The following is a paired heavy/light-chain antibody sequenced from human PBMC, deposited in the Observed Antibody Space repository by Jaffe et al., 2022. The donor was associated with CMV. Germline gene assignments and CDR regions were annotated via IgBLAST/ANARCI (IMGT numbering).Heavy chain of an antibody. Sequence: QVQLVQSGAEVKKPGASVKVSCKASEYTFTGYYMHWVRQAPGQGLEWMGWINPNSGGTNYAQKFQGRVTMTRDTSISTAYMELSSLRSDDTAVYYCARGLLRYFDWLSSSDFQHWGQGTLVTVSS. V-gene: IGHV1-2*02. J-gene: IGHJ1*01. CDR3: ARGLLRYFDWLSSSDFQH. D-gene: IGHD3-9*01. CDR1: EYTFTGYY. CDR2: INPNSGGT.
Light chain of an antibody. V-gene: IGKV2-29*02. CDR2: EVS. CDR3: MQGIHLPLT. CDR1: QSLLHSDGKTY. Sequence: DIVMTQTPLSLSVTPGQPASISCKSSQSLLHSDGKTYLYWYLQKPGQSPQLLIYEVSSRFSGVPARFSGSGSGTDFTLKISRVEAEDVGVYYCMQGIHLPLTFGGGTKVEIK. J-gene: IGKJ4*01.